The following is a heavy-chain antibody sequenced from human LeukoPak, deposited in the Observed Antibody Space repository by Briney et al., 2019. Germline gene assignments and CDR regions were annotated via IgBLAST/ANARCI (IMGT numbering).Heavy chain of an antibody. CDR3: ARHLTGGGGAFDI. CDR2: INHSGST. CDR1: GGSFSGYY. Sequence: SETLSLTCAVYGGSFSGYYWNWFRQPPGKGLKWIGEINHSGSTNYNPSLKSRFTISVDTSKNQFSLKLSSVTAADTAVYYCARHLTGGGGAFDIWGQGTMVTVSS. D-gene: IGHD1-14*01. J-gene: IGHJ3*02. V-gene: IGHV4-34*01.